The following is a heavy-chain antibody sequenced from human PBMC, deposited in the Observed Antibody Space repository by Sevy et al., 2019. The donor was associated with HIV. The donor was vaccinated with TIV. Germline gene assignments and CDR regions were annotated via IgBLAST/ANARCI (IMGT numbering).Heavy chain of an antibody. Sequence: LSLTCAVYGGSFSGYYWSWFRQPPGKGLEWIGEINHSGSTNYNPSLKSRVTISIGTSKNQFSLKLSSVTAADTAVYYCARHCSSTSCSHSFDIWGQGTMVTVSS. CDR2: INHSGST. J-gene: IGHJ3*02. CDR1: GGSFSGYY. CDR3: ARHCSSTSCSHSFDI. D-gene: IGHD2-2*01. V-gene: IGHV4-34*01.